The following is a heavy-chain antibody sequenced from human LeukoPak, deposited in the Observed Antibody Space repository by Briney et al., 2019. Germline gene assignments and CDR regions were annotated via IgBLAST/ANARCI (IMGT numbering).Heavy chain of an antibody. V-gene: IGHV3-66*01. CDR3: ARETYYYGSGSYYKIAPDAFDI. J-gene: IGHJ3*02. CDR1: GFTASSNY. D-gene: IGHD3-10*01. Sequence: SGGSLRLSCAASGFTASSNYMSWVRQAPGKGLEWVSVIYSGGSTYYADSVKGRFTISRDNSKNTLYLQMNSLRAEDTAVYDCARETYYYGSGSYYKIAPDAFDIWGQGTMVTVSS. CDR2: IYSGGST.